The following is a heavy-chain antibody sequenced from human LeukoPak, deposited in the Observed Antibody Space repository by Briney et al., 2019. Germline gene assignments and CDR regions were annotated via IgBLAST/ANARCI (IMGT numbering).Heavy chain of an antibody. CDR2: IKQDGSEK. CDR3: ARGDQITMVRGVTPFDY. CDR1: GFTFSSYW. J-gene: IGHJ4*02. Sequence: GGSLRLSCAASGFTFSSYWMSWLRRAPGKGVEWVANIKQDGSEKYYVDSVKGRFTISRDNAKNSLYLQMNSLRAEDTAVYYCARGDQITMVRGVTPFDYWGQGTLVTVSS. D-gene: IGHD3-10*01. V-gene: IGHV3-7*01.